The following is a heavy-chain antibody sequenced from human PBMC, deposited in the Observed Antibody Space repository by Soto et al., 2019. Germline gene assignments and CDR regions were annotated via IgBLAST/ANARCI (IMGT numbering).Heavy chain of an antibody. CDR2: INPNSGGT. J-gene: IGHJ4*02. CDR1: GYTFTGYY. D-gene: IGHD3-10*01. V-gene: IGHV1-2*02. CDR3: ATTGNYGSGTSFRVDY. Sequence: GASVKVSCKASGYTFTGYYVHWVRQAPGQGLEWMGWINPNSGGTIYPQKFQGRVTMTRDTSISTAYMELSSLRFDDTAMYYCATTGNYGSGTSFRVDYWGQGTLVTVSS.